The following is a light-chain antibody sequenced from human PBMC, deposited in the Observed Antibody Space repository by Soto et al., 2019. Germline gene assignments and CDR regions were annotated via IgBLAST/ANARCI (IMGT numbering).Light chain of an antibody. CDR1: QSLVASDGDIY. CDR3: MQGTHSSPWT. CDR2: RCS. J-gene: IGKJ1*01. V-gene: IGKV2-30*01. Sequence: DVVMTQSPLSLPVTLGQPASISCRSSQSLVASDGDIYLNWFQQRPGQSPRRLIYRCSNRDSGVPDRFSGSGSGTDFTLKIRRVEGEDVGVYYRMQGTHSSPWTFGQGTKVEIK.